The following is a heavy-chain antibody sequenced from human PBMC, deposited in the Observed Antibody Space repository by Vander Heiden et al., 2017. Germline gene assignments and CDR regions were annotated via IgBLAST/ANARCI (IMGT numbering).Heavy chain of an antibody. V-gene: IGHV3-33*01. CDR2: LWSDGSSQ. CDR3: ASATVAGIDY. D-gene: IGHD6-19*01. CDR1: GFNFRNYG. J-gene: IGHJ4*02. Sequence: QVQLVEYGGGVVQPGRSLRLSCPASGFNFRNYGIHWVRQAPGKGLEWVAVLWSDGSSQFYAESVRGRFTVSRDNPKNTAFLQMNSLRGEDTAVYYCASATVAGIDYWGQGTLVAVSS.